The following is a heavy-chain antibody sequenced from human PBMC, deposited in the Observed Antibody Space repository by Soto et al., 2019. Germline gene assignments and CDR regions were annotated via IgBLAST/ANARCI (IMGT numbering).Heavy chain of an antibody. D-gene: IGHD4-17*01. V-gene: IGHV3-23*01. J-gene: IGHJ4*02. Sequence: GGSLRLSCAASGFTFRSYRLSWDRQTPGKGLEWVSAISGSGGSTYYADSVKGRFTISRDNSKNTLYLQMNSLRAEDTAVYYCAKYTRYDHGDYDYWGQGTLVTVSS. CDR1: GFTFRSYR. CDR3: AKYTRYDHGDYDY. CDR2: ISGSGGST.